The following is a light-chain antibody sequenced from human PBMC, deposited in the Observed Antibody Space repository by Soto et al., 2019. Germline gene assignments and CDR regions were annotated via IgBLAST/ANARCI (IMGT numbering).Light chain of an antibody. CDR2: EVS. Sequence: QSALTQPPSVSGSPGQSVAISCTGTSSDVGSYNRVSWYQQPPGAAPKLMIYEVSNRPPGVPDRFSGSKSGNTAPLTISGLQAEDEADYYWNSYTGSSTYVFGTGTKVTVL. J-gene: IGLJ1*01. V-gene: IGLV2-18*02. CDR1: SSDVGSYNR. CDR3: NSYTGSSTYV.